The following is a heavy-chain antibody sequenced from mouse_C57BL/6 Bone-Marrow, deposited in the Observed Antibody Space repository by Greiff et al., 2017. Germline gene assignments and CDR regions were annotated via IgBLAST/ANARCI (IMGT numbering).Heavy chain of an antibody. J-gene: IGHJ3*01. V-gene: IGHV7-1*01. D-gene: IGHD1-1*01. CDR3: ARDDYYGSSPLAY. CDR2: SRNKANDYTT. Sequence: EVQLVDSGGGLVQSGRSLRLSCATSGFTFSDFYMAWVRQAPGKGLAWIAASRNKANDYTTEYSASVKGRFIVSRDTSQSILYLQMNALRAEDTAIYYCARDDYYGSSPLAYWGQGTLVTVSA. CDR1: GFTFSDFY.